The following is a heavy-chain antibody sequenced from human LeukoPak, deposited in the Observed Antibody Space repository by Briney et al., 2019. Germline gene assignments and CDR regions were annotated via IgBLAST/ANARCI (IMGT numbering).Heavy chain of an antibody. D-gene: IGHD3-16*01. Sequence: PSETLSLTCTVSGGSISSSSYYWGWTRQPPGKGLEWIGSIYHSGSTYYNPSLKSRVTISVDTSKNQFSLKLSSVTAADTAVYYCASPIWGRTYYFDYWGQGTLVTVSS. CDR3: ASPIWGRTYYFDY. CDR2: IYHSGST. J-gene: IGHJ4*02. V-gene: IGHV4-39*07. CDR1: GGSISSSSYY.